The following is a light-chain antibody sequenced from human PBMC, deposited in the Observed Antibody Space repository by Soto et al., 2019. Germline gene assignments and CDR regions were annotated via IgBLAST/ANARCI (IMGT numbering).Light chain of an antibody. Sequence: QSALTQPASVSGSPGQSITISCTGTSSDVGGHNSVSWYQQHPGKAPKFMIYDVNNRPSGVSNRFSGSKSGSTASLTISGLQAEDEADYYRSSSTDSSTVIFGGGTKLTVL. V-gene: IGLV2-14*01. J-gene: IGLJ2*01. CDR1: SSDVGGHNS. CDR3: SSSTDSSTVI. CDR2: DVN.